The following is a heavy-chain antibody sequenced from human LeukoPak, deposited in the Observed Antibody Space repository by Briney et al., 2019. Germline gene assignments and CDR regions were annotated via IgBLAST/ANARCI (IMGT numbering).Heavy chain of an antibody. CDR3: AKVGRVPAATYYYYYMDV. Sequence: GGSLRLSCAASGFTFSSYWMSWVRQAPGKGLEWVANIKQDGSEKYYVDSVKGRFTISRDNAKNSLYLQMNSLRAEDTAVYYCAKVGRVPAATYYYYYMDVWGKGTTVTVSS. CDR1: GFTFSSYW. J-gene: IGHJ6*03. D-gene: IGHD2-2*01. V-gene: IGHV3-7*01. CDR2: IKQDGSEK.